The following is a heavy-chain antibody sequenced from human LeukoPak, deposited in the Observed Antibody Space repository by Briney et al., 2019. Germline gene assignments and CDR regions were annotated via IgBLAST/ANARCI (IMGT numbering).Heavy chain of an antibody. Sequence: GGSLRLSCAASGFTVSSNYMSWVRQAPGKGLEWVSVIYSGGSTYYADSVKGRFTISRDNSKNTLYLQMNSLRAEDTAVYYCARAGYYGSGPADIGVGGRYYYYMDVWGKGTTVTISS. CDR2: IYSGGST. V-gene: IGHV3-53*01. J-gene: IGHJ6*03. CDR3: ARAGYYGSGPADIGVGGRYYYYMDV. D-gene: IGHD3-10*01. CDR1: GFTVSSNY.